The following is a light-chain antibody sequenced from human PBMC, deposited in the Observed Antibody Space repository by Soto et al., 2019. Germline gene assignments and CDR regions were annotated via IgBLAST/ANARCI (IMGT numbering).Light chain of an antibody. Sequence: EIVMTQSPATLFVSPGERATLSCRASQGVTANLAWYQQKPGQAPRLLIYGASTRATGIPARFSGSGSGTDFTLTISSLQSEDFAVYYCQQYNNWPPTFGQGTRLEIK. CDR3: QQYNNWPPT. CDR2: GAS. V-gene: IGKV3-15*01. CDR1: QGVTAN. J-gene: IGKJ5*01.